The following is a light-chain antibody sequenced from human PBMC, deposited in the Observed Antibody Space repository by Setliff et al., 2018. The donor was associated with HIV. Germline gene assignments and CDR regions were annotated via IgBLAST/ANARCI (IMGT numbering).Light chain of an antibody. J-gene: IGLJ1*01. CDR2: EVT. V-gene: IGLV2-14*01. Sequence: QPALAQPASVSGSPGQSITISCTGTSSDVGGYNYVSWYQQHPGKAPKLMIYEVTNRPSGISNRISGSKSGNTASLTISGLQAEDEADYYCSSYTIRNTLLFGTGTRSPS. CDR1: SSDVGGYNY. CDR3: SSYTIRNTLL.